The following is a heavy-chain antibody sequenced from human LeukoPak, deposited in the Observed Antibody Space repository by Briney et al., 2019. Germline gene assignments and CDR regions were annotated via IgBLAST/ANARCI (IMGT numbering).Heavy chain of an antibody. J-gene: IGHJ4*02. D-gene: IGHD3-22*01. V-gene: IGHV1-18*04. CDR2: ISAYNGNT. CDR3: ARQYYYDSSGYPFDY. Sequence: ASVKVSCKASGYTFTGYYIHWVRQAPGQGLEWMGWISAYNGNTNYAQKLQGRVTMTTDTSTSTAYMELRSLRSDDTAVYYCARQYYYDSSGYPFDYWGQGTLVTVSS. CDR1: GYTFTGYY.